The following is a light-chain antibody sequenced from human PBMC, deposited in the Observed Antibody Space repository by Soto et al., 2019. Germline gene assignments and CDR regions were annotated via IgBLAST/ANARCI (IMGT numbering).Light chain of an antibody. V-gene: IGKV1-5*03. J-gene: IGKJ5*01. CDR3: QQYNSYPIT. CDR1: QSISSW. Sequence: DIQMTQSPSTLSASVGDRVTITCRASQSISSWLAWYQQKPGKAPKLLIYKASSLEGGVPSRFSGSGSGTEFTLTISILQPDDFATSYCQQYNSYPITFGQGPRL. CDR2: KAS.